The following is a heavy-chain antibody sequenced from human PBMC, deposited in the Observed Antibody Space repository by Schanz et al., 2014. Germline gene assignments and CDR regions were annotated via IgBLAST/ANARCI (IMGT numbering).Heavy chain of an antibody. CDR2: IHSTGGTT. J-gene: IGHJ6*02. CDR3: ASALTTWGGMDV. CDR1: GYTFTGYY. Sequence: QVQLVQSGAEVKKPGASVKVSCKASGYTFTGYYIHWVRQAPGQGLEWMGIIHSTGGTTSHAQKFQGRVTMTRDTSTSTVYMELSSLRSEDTAVYYCASALTTWGGMDVWGQGTTVTVSS. V-gene: IGHV1-46*01. D-gene: IGHD4-4*01.